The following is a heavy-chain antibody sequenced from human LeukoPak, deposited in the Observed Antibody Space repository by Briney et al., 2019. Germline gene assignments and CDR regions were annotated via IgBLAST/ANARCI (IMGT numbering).Heavy chain of an antibody. CDR3: AKSRGIYNSSGWRTFDY. D-gene: IGHD6-19*01. V-gene: IGHV3-23*01. Sequence: GGSLRLSCAASGFTFSSYVMTWVRQAPGEGLGWVSVISGSADRTEYADSVKGRFTISRDNSKNTLYLQMNTLRAEDTAVYYCAKSRGIYNSSGWRTFDYWGQGTLVTVSS. J-gene: IGHJ4*02. CDR1: GFTFSSYV. CDR2: ISGSADRT.